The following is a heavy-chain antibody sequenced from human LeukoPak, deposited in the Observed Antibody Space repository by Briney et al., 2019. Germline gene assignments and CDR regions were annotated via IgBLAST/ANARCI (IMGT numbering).Heavy chain of an antibody. CDR1: GYTFTGYY. CDR2: INPNSGGT. V-gene: IGHV1-2*06. Sequence: ASVKVSCKASGYTFTGYYMHWVRQAPGQGLEWMGRINPNSGGTNYAQKFQGRVTMTRDTSISTDYMELSRLRSDDTAVYYCATVEITMVRGVPSRLNYWGQGTLVTVSS. J-gene: IGHJ4*02. D-gene: IGHD3-10*01. CDR3: ATVEITMVRGVPSRLNY.